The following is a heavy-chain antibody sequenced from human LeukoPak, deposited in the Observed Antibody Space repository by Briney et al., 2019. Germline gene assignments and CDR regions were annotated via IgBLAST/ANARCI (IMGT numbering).Heavy chain of an antibody. CDR2: IYSSGNT. Sequence: SETLSLTCTASGGSISGYYWSWIRQPPGKGLEWIGYIYSSGNTLYSPSLKSRVTMSLDTSKNQFSLKLSSVTSADTAVYYCARSGTLTGYLYWGQGTLVTVSS. J-gene: IGHJ4*02. CDR3: ARSGTLTGYLY. V-gene: IGHV4-59*01. CDR1: GGSISGYY. D-gene: IGHD3-9*01.